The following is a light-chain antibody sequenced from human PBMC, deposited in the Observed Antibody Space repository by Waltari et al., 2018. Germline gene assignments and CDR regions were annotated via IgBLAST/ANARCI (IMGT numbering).Light chain of an antibody. V-gene: IGLV4-69*01. CDR2: VNSDGSH. CDR1: SGHSSNI. J-gene: IGLJ3*02. CDR3: QTGGHGTWV. Sequence: QLVLTQSPSASASLGASVKLTCTLSSGHSSNIIAWHQQQPETGPRYLMKVNSDGSHSKGDEIPDRFSGSSSGAERYLAISSLQCEDEADYYCQTGGHGTWVFGGWTKLTIL.